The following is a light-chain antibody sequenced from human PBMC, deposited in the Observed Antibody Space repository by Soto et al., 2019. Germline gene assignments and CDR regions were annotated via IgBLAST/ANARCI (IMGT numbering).Light chain of an antibody. V-gene: IGKV3-20*01. Sequence: EIVLTQSPGTLSLSPGETATVSCRATESLITKALAWYQQKPGQAPRLLIYGAFTRDAAIPDRFNGSGSGTDFARTISRLELEDSAVYYCQQYGLSPLTFGPGTKVEIK. CDR3: QQYGLSPLT. J-gene: IGKJ3*01. CDR1: ESLITKA. CDR2: GAF.